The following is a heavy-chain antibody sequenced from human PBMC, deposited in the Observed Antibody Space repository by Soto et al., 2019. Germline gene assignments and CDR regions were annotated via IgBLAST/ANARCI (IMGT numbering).Heavy chain of an antibody. CDR3: ASGASRWYPYFFDS. CDR1: EGTFNSYA. Sequence: QAQVVQSGAEVRKPGSSVKVSCKASEGTFNSYAIAWVRQAPGQGLEWMGGIIPFYNTLNYAQKFQDRVTITEDDSTNTVYMELSSLRSDDTAVYFCASGASRWYPYFFDSWAQGTLVTVSS. CDR2: IIPFYNTL. D-gene: IGHD6-13*01. J-gene: IGHJ4*02. V-gene: IGHV1-69*01.